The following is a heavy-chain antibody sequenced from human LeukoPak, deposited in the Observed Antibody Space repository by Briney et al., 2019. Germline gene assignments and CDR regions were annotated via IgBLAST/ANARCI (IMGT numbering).Heavy chain of an antibody. V-gene: IGHV3-21*04. J-gene: IGHJ3*02. CDR2: ISSSSSYI. Sequence: PGGSLRLSCAASGFTFSSYSMNWVRQAPGKGLEWVSSISSSSSYIYYADSVKGRFTISRDNAKNSLYLQMNSLRAEDTAVYYCARVKGSGYPDAFDIWGQGTMVTVSS. CDR3: ARVKGSGYPDAFDI. D-gene: IGHD3-22*01. CDR1: GFTFSSYS.